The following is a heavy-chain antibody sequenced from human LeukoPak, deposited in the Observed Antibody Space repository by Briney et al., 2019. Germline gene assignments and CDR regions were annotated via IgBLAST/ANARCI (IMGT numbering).Heavy chain of an antibody. V-gene: IGHV3-7*03. CDR2: INHNGNVN. J-gene: IGHJ6*02. D-gene: IGHD3-16*01. CDR1: GNYW. Sequence: GGSLRLSCAASGNYWMNWARQAPGKGLEWVASINHNGNVNYYVDSVKGRFTISRDNAKNSLYLQMSNLRAEDTAVYFCARGGGLDVWGQGATVTVSS. CDR3: ARGGGLDV.